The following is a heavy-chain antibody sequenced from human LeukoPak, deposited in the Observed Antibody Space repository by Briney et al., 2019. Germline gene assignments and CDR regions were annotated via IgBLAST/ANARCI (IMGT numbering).Heavy chain of an antibody. CDR1: GFTFSSYA. CDR2: ISGSGGST. V-gene: IGHV3-23*01. Sequence: GGSLRLSCAASGFTFSSYAMSWVRQAPGKGLEWVSAISGSGGSTYYADSVKGRFTISRDNSKNTLYLQMNSLRAEDTAVYYRAKDQGIPGRKFDYWGQGTLVTVSS. D-gene: IGHD1-14*01. J-gene: IGHJ4*02. CDR3: AKDQGIPGRKFDY.